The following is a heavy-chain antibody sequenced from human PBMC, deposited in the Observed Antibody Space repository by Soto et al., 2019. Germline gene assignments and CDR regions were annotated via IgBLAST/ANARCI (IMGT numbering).Heavy chain of an antibody. J-gene: IGHJ4*02. CDR2: ISSSSSTI. V-gene: IGHV3-48*01. CDR1: GFTFSSYS. CDR3: ARELWGGYEELLDY. Sequence: EVQLVESGGGLVQPGGSLRLSCAASGFTFSSYSMNWVRQAPGKGLEWVSYISSSSSTIYYADSVKGRFTISRDNAKNSLYLHMNSLRAEDTAVYYCARELWGGYEELLDYWGQGTLVTVSS. D-gene: IGHD5-12*01.